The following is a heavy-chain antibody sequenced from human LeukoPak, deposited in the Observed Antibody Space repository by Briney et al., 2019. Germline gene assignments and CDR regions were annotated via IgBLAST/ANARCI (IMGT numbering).Heavy chain of an antibody. CDR2: INHSGST. CDR3: ARGPVFIYGDYGDAFDI. D-gene: IGHD4-17*01. J-gene: IGHJ3*02. Sequence: SETLSLTCAVYGGSFSGYYWSWIRQPPGKGLEWIGEINHSGSTNYNPSLKSRVTISVETSKNQFSLKLSSVTAADTAVYYCARGPVFIYGDYGDAFDIWGQGTMVTVSS. V-gene: IGHV4-34*01. CDR1: GGSFSGYY.